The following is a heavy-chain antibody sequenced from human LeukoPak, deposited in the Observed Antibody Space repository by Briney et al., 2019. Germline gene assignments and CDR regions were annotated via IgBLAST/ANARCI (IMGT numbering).Heavy chain of an antibody. V-gene: IGHV3-23*01. D-gene: IGHD1/OR15-1a*01. J-gene: IGHJ4*02. CDR3: ARSDVLGSWNRGLDY. CDR1: GFTFSTYA. Sequence: GGSLRLSCAASGFTFSTYAMSWVRQAPGKGLEWVSAISGSGGSTYYADSVKGRFTISRDNSKNTLYLQMNSLRAEDTAVYYCARSDVLGSWNRGLDYWGQGTLVTVSS. CDR2: ISGSGGST.